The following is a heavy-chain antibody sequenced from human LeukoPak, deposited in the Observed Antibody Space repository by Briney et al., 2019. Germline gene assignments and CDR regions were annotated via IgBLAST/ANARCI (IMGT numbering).Heavy chain of an antibody. J-gene: IGHJ5*02. CDR3: ARGGPIPEFDP. D-gene: IGHD1-14*01. V-gene: IGHV1-18*01. CDR1: GYTFTSYG. CDR2: ISVYNGNT. Sequence: ASVKVSCKTSGYTFTSYGVSWVRQAPGQGLEWMGWISVYNGNTIYAEKLQGRVTVTTDTSTTTAYMELRSLRSDDTAVYYCARGGPIPEFDPWGQGTLVTVSS.